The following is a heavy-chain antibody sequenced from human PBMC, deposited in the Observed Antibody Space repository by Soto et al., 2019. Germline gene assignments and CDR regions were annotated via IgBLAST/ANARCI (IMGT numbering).Heavy chain of an antibody. CDR2: IYWDDDK. D-gene: IGHD2-15*01. CDR1: GFSLSTSGVG. CDR3: ALAYGGRKFDY. J-gene: IGHJ4*02. V-gene: IGHV2-5*02. Sequence: QITLKESGPTLVKPTQTLTLTCTFSGFSLSTSGVGVGWIRQPPGKALEWLALIYWDDDKRYSPSLKSRLTITKDTSKNQVVLTITNMDPVDTATYYCALAYGGRKFDYWGQGTLVTVSS.